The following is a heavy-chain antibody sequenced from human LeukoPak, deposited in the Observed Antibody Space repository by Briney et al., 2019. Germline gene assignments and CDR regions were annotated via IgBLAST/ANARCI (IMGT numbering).Heavy chain of an antibody. CDR2: IYASGST. J-gene: IGHJ5*02. CDR3: ARKALPGNWFDP. CDR1: GDSISSYY. Sequence: SETLSLTCTVSGDSISSYYRSWIRQPAGKGLEWIGRIYASGSTNYNPSLKSRVTMSLDTSKNQFSLNRSPVTAADTAVYYCARKALPGNWFDPWGQGTLVTVSS. V-gene: IGHV4-4*07.